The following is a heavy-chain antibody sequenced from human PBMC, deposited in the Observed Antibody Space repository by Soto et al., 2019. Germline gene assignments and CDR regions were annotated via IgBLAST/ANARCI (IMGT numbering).Heavy chain of an antibody. CDR3: ARDPLTGVAPAPYFDF. CDR2: INAANGNT. Sequence: ASVKVSCKASGYTFMNFAIHWVRQAPGQRLEWMGWINAANGNTEYSRKFQGRVAFSRDSSANTTYMELSALTSEDTAVYFCARDPLTGVAPAPYFDFWGQGALVTVSS. J-gene: IGHJ4*02. D-gene: IGHD1-20*01. CDR1: GYTFMNFA. V-gene: IGHV1-3*01.